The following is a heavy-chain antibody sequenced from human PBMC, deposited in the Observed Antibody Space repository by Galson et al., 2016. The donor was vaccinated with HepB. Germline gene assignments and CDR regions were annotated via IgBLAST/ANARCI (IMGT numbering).Heavy chain of an antibody. J-gene: IGHJ4*02. CDR1: GFTFSSHW. CDR3: AKCPPGTRGSLDS. Sequence: SLRLSCAASGFTFSSHWMHWVRQAPGKGLEWVSRINSDESGTTYEDSVKGRFTISRDNSKNTLYLQMNSLRADDTAVYYCAKCPPGTRGSLDSWGQGTLVTASS. D-gene: IGHD1-14*01. CDR2: INSDESGT. V-gene: IGHV3-74*01.